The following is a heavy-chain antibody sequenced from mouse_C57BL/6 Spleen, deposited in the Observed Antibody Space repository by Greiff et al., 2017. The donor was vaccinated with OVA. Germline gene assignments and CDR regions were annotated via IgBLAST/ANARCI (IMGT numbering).Heavy chain of an antibody. Sequence: QVQLKESGPELVKPGASVKISCKASGYAFSSSWMNWVKQRPGKGLEWIGRIYPGDGDTNYNGKFKGKATLTADKSSSTAYMQLSSLTSEDSAVYFCAHDGYYRYFDVWGTGTTVTVSS. D-gene: IGHD2-3*01. CDR2: IYPGDGDT. V-gene: IGHV1-82*01. J-gene: IGHJ1*03. CDR3: AHDGYYRYFDV. CDR1: GYAFSSSW.